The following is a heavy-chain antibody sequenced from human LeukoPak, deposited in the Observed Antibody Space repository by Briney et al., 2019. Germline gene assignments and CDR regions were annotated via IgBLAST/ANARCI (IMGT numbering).Heavy chain of an antibody. Sequence: GRSLRLSCAASGFTFSSYGMHWVRQAPGKGLEWVAVISYDGSNKYYADSVKGRFTISRDNSKNTLYLQMNSLRAEDTAVYYCAKDPAAGTNWFDPWGQGTLVTVSS. J-gene: IGHJ5*02. CDR1: GFTFSSYG. D-gene: IGHD6-13*01. V-gene: IGHV3-30*18. CDR2: ISYDGSNK. CDR3: AKDPAAGTNWFDP.